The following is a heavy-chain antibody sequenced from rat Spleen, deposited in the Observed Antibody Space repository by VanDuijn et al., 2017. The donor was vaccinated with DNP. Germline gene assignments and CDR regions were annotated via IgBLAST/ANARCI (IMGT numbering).Heavy chain of an antibody. CDR2: ISYDGGST. Sequence: EVQLAESGGDLVQPGRSLKLSCVVSRFIFNNYWMTWFRQAPTKGLEWVAYISYDGGSTYYGDSVKGRFTISRDNAKTTLYLQMNSLRSEDMATYYCARWFNSGYYFDYWGQGVMVTVSS. CDR1: RFIFNNYW. V-gene: IGHV5-22*01. J-gene: IGHJ2*01. D-gene: IGHD4-3*01. CDR3: ARWFNSGYYFDY.